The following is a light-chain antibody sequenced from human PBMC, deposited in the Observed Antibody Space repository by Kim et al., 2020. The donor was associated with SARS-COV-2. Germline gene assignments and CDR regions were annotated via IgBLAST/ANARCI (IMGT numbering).Light chain of an antibody. J-gene: IGLJ2*01. V-gene: IGLV1-44*01. Sequence: GQGVTIACSGSNFNIGSNTVNWNQQLPGTAPKLLIYRDSQRPSGVSGRFSGSKSATSASLAISGLQSEDEADYYCAAWDDSLRGVAFGGGTQLTVL. CDR1: NFNIGSNT. CDR2: RDS. CDR3: AAWDDSLRGVA.